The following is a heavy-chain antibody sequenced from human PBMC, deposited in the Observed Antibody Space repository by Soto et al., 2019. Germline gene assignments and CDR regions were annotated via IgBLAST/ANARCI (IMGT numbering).Heavy chain of an antibody. V-gene: IGHV4-4*07. CDR1: LDSISNSY. D-gene: IGHD3-22*01. Sequence: SETLSLTCSVSLDSISNSYWTWIRQPAGKGLEWIGHIYSSGNANYNPSLKSRVTMSLDTSKNQFSLSLKSVTAADTAIYYCAKGRGFYSDNYFDPCGQGTPVTVSS. J-gene: IGHJ5*02. CDR2: IYSSGNA. CDR3: AKGRGFYSDNYFDP.